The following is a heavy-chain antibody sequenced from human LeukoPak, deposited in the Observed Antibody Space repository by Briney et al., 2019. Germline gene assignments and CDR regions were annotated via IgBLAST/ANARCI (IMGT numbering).Heavy chain of an antibody. CDR3: ARGTYSSGWYHY. J-gene: IGHJ4*02. CDR1: GFTFSTYE. Sequence: PGGSLRLSCAASGFTFSTYEMTWVCQAPGKGLEWVSYISSSGATIYYADSVKGRFTISRDNANNSLYLQMNTLRAEDTAVYYCARGTYSSGWYHYWGQGTLVTVSS. V-gene: IGHV3-48*03. CDR2: ISSSGATI. D-gene: IGHD6-19*01.